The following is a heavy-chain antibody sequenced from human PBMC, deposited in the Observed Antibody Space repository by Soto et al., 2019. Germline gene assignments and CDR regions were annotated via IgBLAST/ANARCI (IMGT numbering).Heavy chain of an antibody. D-gene: IGHD6-6*01. CDR1: EYNFSTYW. CDR3: ARHGQLVSYGMDV. V-gene: IGHV5-51*01. CDR2: IYPGDSDT. Sequence: GESLKISCKGSEYNFSTYWIAWVRQMPGKGLEWMGIIYPGDSDTRYSPYFQGQVTISADKSISTAYLQWSSLKASDTAMYYCARHGQLVSYGMDVWGQGTTVTVSS. J-gene: IGHJ6*02.